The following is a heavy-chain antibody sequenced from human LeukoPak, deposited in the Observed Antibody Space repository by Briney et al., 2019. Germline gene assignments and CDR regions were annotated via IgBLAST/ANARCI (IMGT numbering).Heavy chain of an antibody. V-gene: IGHV4-59*08. D-gene: IGHD3-10*01. J-gene: IGHJ6*02. CDR3: ARHDSYALGSHPLDV. CDR2: IHYSGTT. Sequence: SETLSLTCTVSGGSISGYYWSWIRLPPGKGLEWIAYIHYSGTTNYNPSLRSRVTISVDTSKNQFSLKVNSVTATDTAVYFCARHDSYALGSHPLDVWGQGTTVTVSS. CDR1: GGSISGYY.